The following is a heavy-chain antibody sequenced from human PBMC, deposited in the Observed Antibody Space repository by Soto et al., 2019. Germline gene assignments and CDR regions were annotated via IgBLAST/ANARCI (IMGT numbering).Heavy chain of an antibody. Sequence: QVQLVQSGAEVKKPGASVNVSCKASGYTFTSYYMHWVRQAPGQGLEWMVIINPRGGSTTYAQKFQGRVTVTRDTSTSTVYMELSNLRSDDTAIYYCARVALSGGGWLDPWGQGTLVTVSS. CDR1: GYTFTSYY. D-gene: IGHD1-26*01. J-gene: IGHJ5*02. CDR2: INPRGGST. CDR3: ARVALSGGGWLDP. V-gene: IGHV1-46*01.